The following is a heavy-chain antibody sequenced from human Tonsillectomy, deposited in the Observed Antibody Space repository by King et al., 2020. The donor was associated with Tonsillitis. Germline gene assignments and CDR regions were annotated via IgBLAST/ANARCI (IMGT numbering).Heavy chain of an antibody. V-gene: IGHV1-8*01. Sequence: VQLVESGAEVKKPGASVKVSCKASGYTFTSYDINWVRQATGQGLDWMGWMNPNSGNTGYAQKFQGRVTMTRNTSISTAYMELSSLRSEDTAVYYCARIYCSGGSCFLGWFDPWGQGTLVTVSS. J-gene: IGHJ5*02. D-gene: IGHD2-15*01. CDR3: ARIYCSGGSCFLGWFDP. CDR1: GYTFTSYD. CDR2: MNPNSGNT.